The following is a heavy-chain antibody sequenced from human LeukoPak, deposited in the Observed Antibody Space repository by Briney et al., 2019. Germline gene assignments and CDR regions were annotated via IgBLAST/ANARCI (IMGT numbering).Heavy chain of an antibody. Sequence: GGSLRLSCAASGFTFSSYAMHWVRQAPGKGLEWVAVISYDGSNKYYADSVKGRFTIPRDNSKNTLYLQMNSLRAEDTAVYYCARESHLTTLASWGQGTLVTVSS. CDR2: ISYDGSNK. J-gene: IGHJ5*02. D-gene: IGHD4-11*01. V-gene: IGHV3-30-3*01. CDR1: GFTFSSYA. CDR3: ARESHLTTLAS.